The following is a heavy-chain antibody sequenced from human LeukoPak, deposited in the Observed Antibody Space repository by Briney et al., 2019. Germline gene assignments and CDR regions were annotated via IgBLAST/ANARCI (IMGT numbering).Heavy chain of an antibody. CDR1: GVSISSYY. CDR3: ARLRTGEAGFDY. D-gene: IGHD7-27*01. Sequence: PESLSLTCTVSGVSISSYYWSWVRQPPGKGLEWIGYIYYSASNNYNPSLKSRITISVDTSKNQFSLKLSSVTAADTAVYYCARLRTGEAGFDYWGQGTLVTVSS. CDR2: IYYSASN. J-gene: IGHJ4*02. V-gene: IGHV4-59*01.